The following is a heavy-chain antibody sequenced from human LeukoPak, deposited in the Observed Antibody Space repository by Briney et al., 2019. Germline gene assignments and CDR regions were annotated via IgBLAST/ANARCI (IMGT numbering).Heavy chain of an antibody. J-gene: IGHJ6*03. CDR3: ARGKLGIAVAGTTLGRAYYMDV. CDR2: MNPNSGNT. D-gene: IGHD6-19*01. V-gene: IGHV1-8*03. CDR1: GYTFTSYD. Sequence: ASVKVSCEASGYTFTSYDINWVRQATGQGLEWMGWMNPNSGNTGYAQKFQGRVTITRNTSISTAYMELSSLRSEDTAVYYCARGKLGIAVAGTTLGRAYYMDVWGKGTTVTVSS.